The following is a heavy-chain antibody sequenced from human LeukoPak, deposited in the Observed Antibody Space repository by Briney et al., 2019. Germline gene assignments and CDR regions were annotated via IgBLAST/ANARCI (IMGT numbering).Heavy chain of an antibody. D-gene: IGHD2-15*01. CDR1: GFTFSSYG. V-gene: IGHV3-30*18. CDR2: ISYDGSNK. J-gene: IGHJ4*02. CDR3: AKEVGEWWDTGYFDY. Sequence: GGSLRLSCAASGFTFSSYGMHWVRQAPGKGLEWVAVISYDGSNKYYADSVKGRFTISRDSSKNTLYLQMNSLRAEDTAVYYCAKEVGEWWDTGYFDYWGQGTLVTVSS.